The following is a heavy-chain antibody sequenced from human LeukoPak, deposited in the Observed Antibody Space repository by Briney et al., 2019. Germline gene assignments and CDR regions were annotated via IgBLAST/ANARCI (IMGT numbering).Heavy chain of an antibody. CDR1: GGSISSYY. CDR2: IYYSGST. Sequence: PSETLSLTCTVSGGSISSYYWNWIRQPPGKGLEWIGSIYYSGSTYYNPSLESRVTISVDTSKNQFSLKLSSVTAADTAVYYCARLTAAFDYWGQGTLVTVSS. D-gene: IGHD2-15*01. V-gene: IGHV4-39*01. J-gene: IGHJ4*02. CDR3: ARLTAAFDY.